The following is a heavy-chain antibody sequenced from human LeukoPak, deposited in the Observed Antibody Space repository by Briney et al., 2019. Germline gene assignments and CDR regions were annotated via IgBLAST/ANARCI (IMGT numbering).Heavy chain of an antibody. Sequence: PGGSLRLSCVVSDFTFAVSWVRQAPGKGLEWISTINGRGDDSFHADSVKGRFTISRDTTKNTLYLRMSSLRAADTAMYFCVRMRGPERRHCFDYWSQGALFIVSS. V-gene: IGHV3-23*01. CDR1: DFTFA. CDR3: VRMRGPERRHCFDY. D-gene: IGHD2-2*01. CDR2: INGRGDDS. J-gene: IGHJ4*02.